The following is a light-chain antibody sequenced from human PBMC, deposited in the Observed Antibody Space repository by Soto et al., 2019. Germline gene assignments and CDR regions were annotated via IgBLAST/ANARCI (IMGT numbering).Light chain of an antibody. CDR1: QSIRNNF. CDR3: QQYVTSPWT. CDR2: GAS. Sequence: EIVFTQSPGTLSFSPGERATLSCRASQSIRNNFLAWYQQKPGQAPRLLIYGASNRATGIPDRFSGSGSGTDFTLTISRLGPEDFAVYYCQQYVTSPWTFGQGTKVDIK. J-gene: IGKJ1*01. V-gene: IGKV3-20*01.